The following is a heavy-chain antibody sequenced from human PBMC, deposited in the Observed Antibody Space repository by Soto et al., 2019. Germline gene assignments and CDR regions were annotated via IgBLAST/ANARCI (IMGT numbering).Heavy chain of an antibody. V-gene: IGHV3-30*18. Sequence: QVQLMESGGGVVQPGRSLRLSCAASGFTFSSYGMHWVRQAPGKGLEWVAVISYDGSNKYYADSVKGRFTISRDNSKNTLYLQMNSLRAEDTAVYYCAKEPMIVVVLYYFDYWGQGTLVTVSS. J-gene: IGHJ4*02. CDR3: AKEPMIVVVLYYFDY. D-gene: IGHD3-22*01. CDR1: GFTFSSYG. CDR2: ISYDGSNK.